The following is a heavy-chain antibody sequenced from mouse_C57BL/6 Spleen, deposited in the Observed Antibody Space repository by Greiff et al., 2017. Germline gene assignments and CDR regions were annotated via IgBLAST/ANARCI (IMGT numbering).Heavy chain of an antibody. V-gene: IGHV1-15*01. CDR2: IDPETGGT. D-gene: IGHD1-1*01. Sequence: VQLQESGSELVRPGASVTLSCKASGYTFTDYEMHWVKQTPVHGLEWIGAIDPETGGTAYSQKFKGKAILTADKSSSTAYMERRSLTSEDSAVYYCTRGITTVDCDYWGPGTTLTVSS. J-gene: IGHJ2*01. CDR1: GYTFTDYE. CDR3: TRGITTVDCDY.